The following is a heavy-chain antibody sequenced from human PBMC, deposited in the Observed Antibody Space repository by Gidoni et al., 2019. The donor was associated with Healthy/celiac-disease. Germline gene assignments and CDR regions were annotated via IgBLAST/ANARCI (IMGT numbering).Heavy chain of an antibody. V-gene: IGHV4-34*01. CDR1: GGSFSGYY. J-gene: IGHJ4*02. CDR3: ARGIISYGPFDY. CDR2: INHSGST. D-gene: IGHD3-10*01. Sequence: QVQLQQWGAGLLKPSETLSLTSAVYGGSFSGYYWSWIRQPPGKGMDWIGEINHSGSTNYNPSLKSRVTISVDTSKNQFSRKLSSVTAADTAVYYCARGIISYGPFDYWGQGTLVTVSS.